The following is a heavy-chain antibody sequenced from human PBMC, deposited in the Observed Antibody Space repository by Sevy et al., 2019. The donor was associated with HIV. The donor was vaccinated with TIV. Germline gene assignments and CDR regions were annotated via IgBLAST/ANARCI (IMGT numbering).Heavy chain of an antibody. D-gene: IGHD2-21*01. CDR2: MTMYSGSE. CDR1: GLILRDRA. CDR3: VIEIESGGANF. V-gene: IGHV3-9*01. Sequence: GGSLRLSCTASGLILRDRAMHWVRQTPGKGLEWVSGMTMYSGSEDYADFVKGRFNISRDNAKNSLNLQMDSLTLEDTALYYCVIEIESGGANFWGQGTLVTVSS. J-gene: IGHJ1*01.